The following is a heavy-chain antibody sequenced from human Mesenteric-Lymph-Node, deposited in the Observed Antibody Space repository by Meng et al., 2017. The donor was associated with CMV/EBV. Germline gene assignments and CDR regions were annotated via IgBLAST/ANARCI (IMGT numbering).Heavy chain of an antibody. D-gene: IGHD4-23*01. CDR3: ARHQRWLKSEGGFNY. CDR1: GGAFSGYY. CDR2: INHSGST. Sequence: QLQQWGAGLLKPSDTLSLTFASYGGAFSGYYWSWIRQPPGKGLELIGEINHSGSTNYNPSLKSRVTISVDTSKNQFSLKLSSVTAADTAVYYCARHQRWLKSEGGFNYWGQGTLVTVSS. V-gene: IGHV4-34*01. J-gene: IGHJ4*02.